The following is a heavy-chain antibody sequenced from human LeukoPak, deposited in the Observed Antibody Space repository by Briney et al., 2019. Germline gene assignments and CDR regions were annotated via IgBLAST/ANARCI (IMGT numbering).Heavy chain of an antibody. D-gene: IGHD2-2*01. V-gene: IGHV3-23*01. CDR2: ISGSGGST. Sequence: GGSLRLSCAASEFTFSSYAMSWVRQAPGKGLEWVSAISGSGGSTYYADSVKGRFTISRDNSKNTLYLQMNSLRAEDTAVYYCAKSGGVVRMHCSSTSCPLTYYYYYYYMDVWGKGTTVTISS. J-gene: IGHJ6*03. CDR3: AKSGGVVRMHCSSTSCPLTYYYYYYYMDV. CDR1: EFTFSSYA.